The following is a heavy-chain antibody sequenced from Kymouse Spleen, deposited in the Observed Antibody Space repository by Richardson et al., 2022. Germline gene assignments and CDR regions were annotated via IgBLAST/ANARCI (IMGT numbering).Heavy chain of an antibody. Sequence: EVQLVESGGGLVQPGGSLRLSCAASGFTFSDHYMDWVRQAPGKGLEWVGRTRNKANSYTTEYAASVKGRFTISRDDSKNSLYLQMNSLKTEDTAVYYCASNYGSGS*YDAFDIWGQGTMVTVSS. D-gene: IGHD3-10*01. CDR2: TRNKANSYTT. V-gene: IGHV3-72*01. CDR3: ASNYGSGS*YDAFDI. CDR1: GFTFSDHY. J-gene: IGHJ3*02.